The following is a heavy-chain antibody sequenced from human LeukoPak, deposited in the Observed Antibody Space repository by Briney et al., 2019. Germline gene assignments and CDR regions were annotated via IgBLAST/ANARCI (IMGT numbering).Heavy chain of an antibody. J-gene: IGHJ4*02. Sequence: GGSLRLSCAASGFTFSSYWMSWVRQAPGKGLEWVANIKQDGSEKYYVDSVKGRFTISRDNSKNTLYLQMNSLRAEDTAVYYCARVGANHALDYWGQGTLVTVSS. V-gene: IGHV3-7*01. CDR2: IKQDGSEK. CDR1: GFTFSSYW. D-gene: IGHD1-26*01. CDR3: ARVGANHALDY.